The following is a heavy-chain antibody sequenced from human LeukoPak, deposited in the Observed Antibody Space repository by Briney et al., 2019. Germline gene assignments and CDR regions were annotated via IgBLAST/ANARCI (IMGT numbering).Heavy chain of an antibody. CDR3: ARVTLLWFGESSFDY. D-gene: IGHD3-10*01. J-gene: IGHJ4*02. CDR1: GGTFSSYA. CDR2: ISAYNGNT. V-gene: IGHV1-18*01. Sequence: AASVKVSCKASGGTFSSYAISWVRQAPGQGLEWMGWISAYNGNTNYAQKLQGRVTMTTDTSTSTAYMELRSLRSDDTAVYYCARVTLLWFGESSFDYWGQGTLVTVSS.